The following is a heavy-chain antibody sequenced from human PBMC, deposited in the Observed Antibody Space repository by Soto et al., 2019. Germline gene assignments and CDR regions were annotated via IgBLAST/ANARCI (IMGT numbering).Heavy chain of an antibody. J-gene: IGHJ6*02. D-gene: IGHD3-3*01. Sequence: PGESLKISCKGCGYSFTSYWIGWVRQMPGKGLEWVGIIYPGDSDTRYSPSFQGQVTISADKTISTAYLQWSSLKASDTAMYYCATHSPAPGYYDFWSGYRGGMDVWGQGTTVTVSS. CDR1: GYSFTSYW. V-gene: IGHV5-51*01. CDR3: ATHSPAPGYYDFWSGYRGGMDV. CDR2: IYPGDSDT.